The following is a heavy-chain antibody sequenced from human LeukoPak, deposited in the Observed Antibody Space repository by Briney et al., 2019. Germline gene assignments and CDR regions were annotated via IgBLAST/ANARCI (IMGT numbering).Heavy chain of an antibody. D-gene: IGHD5-18*01. CDR1: GFIFSDYH. CDR3: ARAPGYGSPHAFDI. J-gene: IGHJ3*02. Sequence: PGGSLRLSCVASGFIFSDYHMSWIRQAPGKGLEWVSYISSSGSTIYYADSVKGRFTISRDNAKNSLYLQMNSLRAEDTAVYYCARAPGYGSPHAFDIWGQGTMVTVSS. CDR2: ISSSGSTI. V-gene: IGHV3-11*01.